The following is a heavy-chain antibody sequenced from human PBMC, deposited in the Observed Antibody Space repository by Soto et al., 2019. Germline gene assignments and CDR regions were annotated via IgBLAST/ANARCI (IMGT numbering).Heavy chain of an antibody. CDR1: GFTFSSYG. Sequence: QVQLVESGGGVVQPGRSLRLSCAASGFTFSSYGMHWVRQAPGKGLEWVAVISYDGSNTYYADSVKGRFTISRDNSKNTLSLKMNSLRAKDTAVYYCAKDRDIVVVVAAFDYWGQGTLVTVSS. CDR3: AKDRDIVVVVAAFDY. D-gene: IGHD2-15*01. J-gene: IGHJ4*02. V-gene: IGHV3-30*18. CDR2: ISYDGSNT.